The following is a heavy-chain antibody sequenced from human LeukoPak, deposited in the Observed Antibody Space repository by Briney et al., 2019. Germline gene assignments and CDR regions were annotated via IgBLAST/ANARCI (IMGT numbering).Heavy chain of an antibody. CDR1: GFTFDDYA. Sequence: GGSLRLPCAASGFTFDDYAMHWVRQAPGKGLEWVSLVAWDGGGTFFADSVKGRFTVSRDNSKNSLSLYMNSLTTEDTALYYCVRGHGYNLEDYFDNWGQGTLVTVSS. V-gene: IGHV3-43*01. J-gene: IGHJ4*02. CDR2: VAWDGGGT. D-gene: IGHD5-24*01. CDR3: VRGHGYNLEDYFDN.